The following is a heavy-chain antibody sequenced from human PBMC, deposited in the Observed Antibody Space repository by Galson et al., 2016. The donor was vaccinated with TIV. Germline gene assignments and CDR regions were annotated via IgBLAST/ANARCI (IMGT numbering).Heavy chain of an antibody. CDR2: IIPIFRTS. V-gene: IGHV1-69*13. D-gene: IGHD1-26*01. CDR3: VRGMGATTYYQYGMDV. J-gene: IGHJ6*02. Sequence: SVKVSCKASGYTFTNYAMHWVRQAPGQGLEWMGGIIPIFRTSRYAQKFQGRVTITADEYMSTVDMELSSLRSEDTAVYYCVRGMGATTYYQYGMDVWGQGTTVTVSS. CDR1: GYTFTNYA.